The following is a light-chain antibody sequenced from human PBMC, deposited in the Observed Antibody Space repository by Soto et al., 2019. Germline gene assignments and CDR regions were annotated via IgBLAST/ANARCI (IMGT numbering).Light chain of an antibody. CDR3: QKYTDWPQYS. V-gene: IGKV3-15*01. Sequence: ILRTQSPATLSVSPGYRAPLSCRASQSVTSNVAWYQKKPGQAQRLIIYGAFIRATGIPDRFSGSGSGTEFTLTIRRLKSEDFAVYSCQKYTDWPQYSFGTGTKVDLK. CDR1: QSVTSN. J-gene: IGKJ2*01. CDR2: GAF.